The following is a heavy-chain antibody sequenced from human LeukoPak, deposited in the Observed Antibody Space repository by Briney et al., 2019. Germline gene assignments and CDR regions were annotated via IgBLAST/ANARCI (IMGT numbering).Heavy chain of an antibody. D-gene: IGHD2-21*02. V-gene: IGHV4-34*01. CDR2: INHSGST. Sequence: PSETLSLTCAVYGGSFSGYYWSWIRQPPGKGLEWIGEINHSGSTNYNPSLKSRVTISVDTSKNRFSLKLSSVTAADTAVYYCARAGSDEEDYFDYWGQGTLVTVSS. J-gene: IGHJ4*02. CDR3: ARAGSDEEDYFDY. CDR1: GGSFSGYY.